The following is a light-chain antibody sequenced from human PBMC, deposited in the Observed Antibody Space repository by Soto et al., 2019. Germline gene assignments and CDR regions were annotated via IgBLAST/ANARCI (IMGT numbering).Light chain of an antibody. CDR1: ESVSSSY. Sequence: EIVLTQSPGTLSLSPGERATLSCRASESVSSSYLAWYQQKPGQAPRLLIYGASSRATGIPDRFSGSGSGTEFTLTISRLEPEDFAVYYCQQYGSSPNTFGPGTKVDIK. CDR2: GAS. V-gene: IGKV3-20*01. J-gene: IGKJ3*01. CDR3: QQYGSSPNT.